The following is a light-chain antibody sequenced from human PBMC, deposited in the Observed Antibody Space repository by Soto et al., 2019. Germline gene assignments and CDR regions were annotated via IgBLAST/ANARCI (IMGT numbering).Light chain of an antibody. V-gene: IGLV2-11*01. J-gene: IGLJ3*02. CDR1: SSDVGNYNY. CDR3: CSYAGSYTWV. CDR2: DVN. Sequence: QSALTQPRSVSWSPGQSVTISCTGTSSDVGNYNYVSWYQQHPGKAPKVMIYDVNKWPSGVPDRFSGSKSGNTASLTISGLQADDEADYYCCSYAGSYTWVFGGGTKLTVL.